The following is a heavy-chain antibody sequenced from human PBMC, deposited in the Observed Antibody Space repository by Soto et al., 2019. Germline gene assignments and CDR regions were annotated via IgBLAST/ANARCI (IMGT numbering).Heavy chain of an antibody. Sequence: ASVKVSCKVSGYTLTELSMHWVRQAPGKGLEWMGGFDPEDGETIYAQKFQGRVTMTEDTSTDTAYMELSSLRSEDTAVYYCARFVPREMATIAPYYYYYGMDVWGQGTTVTVSS. CDR3: ARFVPREMATIAPYYYYYGMDV. V-gene: IGHV1-24*01. D-gene: IGHD5-12*01. CDR2: FDPEDGET. J-gene: IGHJ6*02. CDR1: GYTLTELS.